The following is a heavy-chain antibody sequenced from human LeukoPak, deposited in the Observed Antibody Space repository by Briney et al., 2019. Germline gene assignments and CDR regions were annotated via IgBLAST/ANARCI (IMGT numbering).Heavy chain of an antibody. CDR3: AASAQYDFWSGYPQGYFDY. CDR2: IRYDGSNK. Sequence: GGSLRLSCAASGFTFSSYGMHWVRQAPGKGLEWVAFIRYDGSNKYYADSVKGRFTISRDNSKNTLYLQMNSLRSEDTAVYYCAASAQYDFWSGYPQGYFDYWGQGTLVTVSS. J-gene: IGHJ4*02. V-gene: IGHV3-30*02. CDR1: GFTFSSYG. D-gene: IGHD3-3*01.